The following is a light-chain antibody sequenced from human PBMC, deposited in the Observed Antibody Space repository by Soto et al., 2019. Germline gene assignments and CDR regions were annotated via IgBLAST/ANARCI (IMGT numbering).Light chain of an antibody. CDR2: GAS. Sequence: EIVLTQSPGTLSLSPGERATLSCRASQSVSSSYLAWYQQKPGQAPRLLIYGASSRATRIPDSFSGSGSGTGFTLTISRLEPEDFAVYYCQQYGSSTGLTFGGGTKVEIK. CDR1: QSVSSSY. CDR3: QQYGSSTGLT. J-gene: IGKJ4*01. V-gene: IGKV3-20*01.